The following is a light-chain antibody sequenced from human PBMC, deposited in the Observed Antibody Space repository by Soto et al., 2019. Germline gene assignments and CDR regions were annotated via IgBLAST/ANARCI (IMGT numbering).Light chain of an antibody. J-gene: IGKJ5*01. Sequence: EIVMTQSPATLSVSPGERATLSCRASQSLSGNLAWYQQKPGQAPRLLIYGASTRATGIPARFSGRGSGTEFTLTISSLQSEDFAVYYCQQYNNWITFGQGTRLEIK. CDR2: GAS. CDR1: QSLSGN. V-gene: IGKV3-15*01. CDR3: QQYNNWIT.